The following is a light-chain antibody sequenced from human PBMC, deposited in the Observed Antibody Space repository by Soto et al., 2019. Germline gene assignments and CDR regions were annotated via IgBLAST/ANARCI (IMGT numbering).Light chain of an antibody. CDR1: SSDVGGYNY. CDR2: DVS. CDR3: CSYAGSYTYV. Sequence: QSALTQPRSVSGSPGQSVTISCTGTSSDVGGYNYVSWYQQHPGKAPKLMTYDVSKRPSGVPDRFSGSKSGNTASLTISGLQAEDEADYYCCSYAGSYTYVFGTGTKVT. V-gene: IGLV2-11*01. J-gene: IGLJ1*01.